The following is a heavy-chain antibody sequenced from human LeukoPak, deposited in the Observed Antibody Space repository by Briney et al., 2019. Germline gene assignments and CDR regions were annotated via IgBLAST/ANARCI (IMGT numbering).Heavy chain of an antibody. V-gene: IGHV3-53*01. CDR1: GFTVSSNY. D-gene: IGHD4-23*01. CDR2: FYSGGSR. Sequence: GGSLRLSCAASGFTVSSNYMSWVRQAPGTGLEWVSVFYSGGSRYYADSVKGRLTISRDNSKNTLYFQMNSLRAEDTAVYYCARGTFYGGNSPFAFDIWGQGTMVTVSS. J-gene: IGHJ3*02. CDR3: ARGTFYGGNSPFAFDI.